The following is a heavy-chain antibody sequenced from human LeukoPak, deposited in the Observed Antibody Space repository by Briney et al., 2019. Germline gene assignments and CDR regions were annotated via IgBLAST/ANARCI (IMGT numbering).Heavy chain of an antibody. V-gene: IGHV3-23*01. J-gene: IGHJ4*02. CDR1: GFTFTSYA. Sequence: GGSLRLSCTASGFTFTSYAMSWVRQAPGKGLEWVSVISGTGGSTNHADSVKGRFTISRDNSKNTLYLQKNSLRAEDTAVYYCAKESGDDSSGYYEVFDYWGQGTLVTVSS. D-gene: IGHD3-22*01. CDR3: AKESGDDSSGYYEVFDY. CDR2: ISGTGGST.